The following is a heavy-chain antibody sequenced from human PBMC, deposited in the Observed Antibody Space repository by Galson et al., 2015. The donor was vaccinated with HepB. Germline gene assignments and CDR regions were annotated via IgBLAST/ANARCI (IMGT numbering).Heavy chain of an antibody. CDR3: ARASRSYSSSWYYYYHYMDV. CDR2: ISSSSSTI. V-gene: IGHV3-48*01. Sequence: SLRLSCAASGFTFSSYSMNWVRQAPGKGLEWVSYISSSSSTIYYADSVKGRFTISRDNAKNSLYLQMNSLRAEDTAVYYCARASRSYSSSWYYYYHYMDVWGKGTTVTVSS. J-gene: IGHJ6*03. CDR1: GFTFSSYS. D-gene: IGHD6-13*01.